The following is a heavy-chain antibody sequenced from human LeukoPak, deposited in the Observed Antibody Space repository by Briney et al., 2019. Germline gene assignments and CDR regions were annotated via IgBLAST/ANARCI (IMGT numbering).Heavy chain of an antibody. V-gene: IGHV4-39*01. CDR3: ARRLTGSYGDDAFDI. CDR1: GGSISSSSYY. Sequence: SETLSLTCTVSGGSISSSSYYWGWIRQPPGKGLEWIGSIYYSGSTYYNPSLKSRVTISVDTSKNQFSLKLSSVTAADTAVYYCARRLTGSYGDDAFDIWGQGTKVTVSS. D-gene: IGHD4-17*01. J-gene: IGHJ3*02. CDR2: IYYSGST.